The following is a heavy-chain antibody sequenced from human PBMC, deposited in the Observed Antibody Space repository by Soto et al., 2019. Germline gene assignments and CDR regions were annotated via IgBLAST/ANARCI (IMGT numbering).Heavy chain of an antibody. CDR2: IKPEGGEE. Sequence: EVQLVESGGGLVQPGGSLRLSCSASGFTFSNYWMNWVRQAPGKGLEWVANIKPEGGEEYYVDSVKGRFTISRDNAKNSLDLQMNNLRDDDTALYYCVRDAHRGGDYDYWGQGALVTVSS. CDR3: VRDAHRGGDYDY. J-gene: IGHJ4*02. CDR1: GFTFSNYW. D-gene: IGHD3-16*01. V-gene: IGHV3-7*01.